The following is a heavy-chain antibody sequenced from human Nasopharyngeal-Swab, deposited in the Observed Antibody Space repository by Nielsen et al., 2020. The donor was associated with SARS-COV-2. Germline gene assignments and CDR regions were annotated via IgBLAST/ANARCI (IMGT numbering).Heavy chain of an antibody. V-gene: IGHV1-18*04. CDR1: GYTFTDYY. CDR2: IRAYNGDT. Sequence: ASVKVSCKTSGYTFTDYYIHWVRQAPGQGLEWMGWIRAYNGDTKYAQKFQGRVTVTTDALTTTAYMELRSLRSDDTAVYYCARVPVYSGTYYGFDIWGQGTMVKVSS. D-gene: IGHD1-26*01. CDR3: ARVPVYSGTYYGFDI. J-gene: IGHJ3*02.